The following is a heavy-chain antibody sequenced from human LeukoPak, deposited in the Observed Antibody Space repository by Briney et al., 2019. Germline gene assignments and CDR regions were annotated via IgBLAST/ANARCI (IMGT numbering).Heavy chain of an antibody. CDR1: GFTFSSYA. CDR2: IRGSGSST. J-gene: IGHJ4*02. CDR3: AKGVAVASPYYFEY. Sequence: PGGSLRLSCAASGFTFSSYAMSWVRQAPGKGLEGVSPIRGSGSSTYYADSVKGRFTISRDNSKNTLYLQMNSLRAEDTAVYYCAKGVAVASPYYFEYWGQGTLVTVSS. D-gene: IGHD6-19*01. V-gene: IGHV3-23*01.